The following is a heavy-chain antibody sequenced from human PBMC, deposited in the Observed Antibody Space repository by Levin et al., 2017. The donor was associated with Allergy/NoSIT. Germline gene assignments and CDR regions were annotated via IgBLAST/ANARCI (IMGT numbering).Heavy chain of an antibody. J-gene: IGHJ4*02. CDR2: INPNSGGT. V-gene: IGHV1-2*02. CDR3: AKSSSGVVPPFDY. Sequence: GESLKISCKASGYTFTGYYMHWVRQAPGQGLEWMGWINPNSGGTNYAQKFQGRVTMTRDTSISTAYMELSRLRSDDTAVYYCAKSSSGVVPPFDYWGQGTLVTVSS. CDR1: GYTFTGYY. D-gene: IGHD2-2*01.